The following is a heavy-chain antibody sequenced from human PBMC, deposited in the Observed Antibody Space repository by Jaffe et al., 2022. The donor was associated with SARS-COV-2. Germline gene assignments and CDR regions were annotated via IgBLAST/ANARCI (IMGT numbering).Heavy chain of an antibody. V-gene: IGHV4-39*01. CDR2: IYYSGST. CDR1: GGSISSSSYY. CDR3: ARRPYSSGWPTCFDY. J-gene: IGHJ4*02. Sequence: QLQLQESGPGLVKPSETLSLTCTVSGGSISSSSYYWGWIRQPPGKGLEWIGSIYYSGSTYYNPSLKSRVTISVDTSKNQFSLKLSSVTAADTAVYYCARRPYSSGWPTCFDYWGQGTLVTVSS. D-gene: IGHD6-19*01.